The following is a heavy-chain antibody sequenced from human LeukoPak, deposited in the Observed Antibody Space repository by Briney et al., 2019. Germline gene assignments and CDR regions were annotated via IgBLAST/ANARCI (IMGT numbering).Heavy chain of an antibody. CDR1: GYTFTSYY. J-gene: IGHJ3*01. D-gene: IGHD3-22*01. Sequence: ASVKVSCKASGYTFTSYYIYWVRQAPGQGLEWMGVINPSGGSTTYAQKFQGRVTMTRDTSTSTVYMELSSLRSEDTAMFYCARGKHYYGSGSPFDFWGQGTMVTVSS. V-gene: IGHV1-46*01. CDR3: ARGKHYYGSGSPFDF. CDR2: INPSGGST.